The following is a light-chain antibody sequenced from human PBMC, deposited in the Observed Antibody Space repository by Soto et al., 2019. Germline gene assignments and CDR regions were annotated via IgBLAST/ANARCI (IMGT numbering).Light chain of an antibody. CDR3: SSYTSSSTSVI. J-gene: IGLJ2*01. V-gene: IGLV2-14*01. CDR1: SSDVGGYNY. Sequence: QSVLTQPASASGSPGQSITISCTGTSSDVGGYNYVSWYQQHPGKAPKLMIYDVSNRPSGVSNRFSGSKSANTASLTISGLQAEDEADYYCSSYTSSSTSVIFGGGTKLTVL. CDR2: DVS.